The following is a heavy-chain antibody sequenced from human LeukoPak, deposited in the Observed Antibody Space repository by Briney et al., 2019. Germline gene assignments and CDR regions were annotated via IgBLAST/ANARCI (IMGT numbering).Heavy chain of an antibody. CDR3: TKKLEYCGGDCYWDDAFDI. Sequence: GGSLRLSCAASGFSFSNYGMNWVRQAPGKGLEWVSAISGSGGSTYYAGSVKGRFTISRDNSKNTLFLHMNSLRAEDTALYYCTKKLEYCGGDCYWDDAFDIWGQGTMVTVSS. D-gene: IGHD2-21*02. CDR2: ISGSGGST. CDR1: GFSFSNYG. V-gene: IGHV3-23*01. J-gene: IGHJ3*02.